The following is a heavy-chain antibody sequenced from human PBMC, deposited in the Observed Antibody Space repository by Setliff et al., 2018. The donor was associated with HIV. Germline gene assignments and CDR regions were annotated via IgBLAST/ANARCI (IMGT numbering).Heavy chain of an antibody. Sequence: PGGSLRLSCVASGFTFSTFAMHWVRQAPGKGLEWVSVILYDGSRTYYVDSVKGRFTISRDNSKNTLYLQLDSLRPEDTAVYYCASDGASLAARTYNYYYMDVWGKGTTVTVSS. J-gene: IGHJ6*03. CDR1: GFTFSTFA. V-gene: IGHV3-30*01. CDR2: ILYDGSRT. D-gene: IGHD6-6*01. CDR3: ASDGASLAARTYNYYYMDV.